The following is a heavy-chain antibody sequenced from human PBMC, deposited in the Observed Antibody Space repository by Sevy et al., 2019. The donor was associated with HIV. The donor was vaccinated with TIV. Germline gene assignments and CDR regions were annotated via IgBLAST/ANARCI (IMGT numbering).Heavy chain of an antibody. V-gene: IGHV3-7*01. Sequence: GGSLRLSCAGSGFIFSNFWMTWVRQGPGKGLEWVATINQHGSDKYYVDSVKGRSTISRDNAKNSVYLQMSSLRVEDTAMYYCASDYSWGQGTLVTVSS. J-gene: IGHJ4*02. CDR2: INQHGSDK. CDR3: ASDYS. CDR1: GFIFSNFW.